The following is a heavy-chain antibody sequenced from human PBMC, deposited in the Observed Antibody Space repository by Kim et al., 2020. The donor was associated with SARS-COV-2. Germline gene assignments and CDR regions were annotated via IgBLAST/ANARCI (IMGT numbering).Heavy chain of an antibody. CDR2: IYYSGNT. V-gene: IGHV4-59*08. CDR1: GGSLSDYY. CDR3: ARTRNVVYHEY. Sequence: SETLSLTCTVSGGSLSDYYWTWIRQPPGKGLEWIGNIYYSGNTNYNPSLRSRVTMSVDTSKNQFSLKLNSVTAADTAIYYCARTRNVVYHEYWGQASLAT. D-gene: IGHD2-15*01. J-gene: IGHJ4*02.